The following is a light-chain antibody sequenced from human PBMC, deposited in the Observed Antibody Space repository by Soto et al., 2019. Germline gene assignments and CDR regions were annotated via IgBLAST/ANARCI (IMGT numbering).Light chain of an antibody. J-gene: IGKJ1*01. CDR1: QSVSSSY. CDR3: QQYGSSRWT. CDR2: AAS. Sequence: EVVLTQSPGTLSLSPGERTTLSCRASQSVSSSYLAWYQQKPGQAPRLLIYAASSRATGIPDRFSGSGSGTDFTLTISRLAPEDFAVYYCQQYGSSRWTFGQGTKVEIK. V-gene: IGKV3-20*01.